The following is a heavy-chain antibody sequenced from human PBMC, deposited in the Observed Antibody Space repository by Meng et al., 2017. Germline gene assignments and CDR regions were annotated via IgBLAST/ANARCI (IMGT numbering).Heavy chain of an antibody. J-gene: IGHJ4*02. CDR1: GGTFSSYA. D-gene: IGHD6-25*01. CDR3: ARDEDISAAGKLFGDY. V-gene: IGHV1-69*06. Sequence: QVQLVQSGAEVKKPGSAVKVSCKASGGTFSSYAISWVRQAPGQGLEWMGGIIPIFGTANYAQKFQARVTMTGDTSISTAYMELSGLRSDDTAMYYCARDEDISAAGKLFGDYWGQGTLVTVSS. CDR2: IIPIFGTA.